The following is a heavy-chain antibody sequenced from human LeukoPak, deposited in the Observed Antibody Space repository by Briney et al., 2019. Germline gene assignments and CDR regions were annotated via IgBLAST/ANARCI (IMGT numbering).Heavy chain of an antibody. V-gene: IGHV1-3*01. Sequence: ASVKVSCKASGYTFTSYAMHWVRQAPGQRLEWMGWINAGNGNTKYSQKFQGRVTITRDTSASTAYMELSSLRSEDTAVYYCARGLEDLYYDSSGYRWGQGTLVTVSS. J-gene: IGHJ4*02. CDR1: GYTFTSYA. CDR2: INAGNGNT. CDR3: ARGLEDLYYDSSGYR. D-gene: IGHD3-22*01.